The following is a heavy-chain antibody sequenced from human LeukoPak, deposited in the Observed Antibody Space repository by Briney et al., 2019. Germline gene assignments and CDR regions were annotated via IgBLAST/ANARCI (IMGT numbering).Heavy chain of an antibody. J-gene: IGHJ4*02. V-gene: IGHV3-11*01. Sequence: GGSLRLSCAASGFIFSDSYMSWIRQAPEKGLEWVSYISRSGSSIYYADSVRGRFTISRDNAKNSLYLQMNSLRAEDTAVYYCARLHDFWSGYPDYWGQGTLVTVSS. CDR3: ARLHDFWSGYPDY. CDR2: ISRSGSSI. CDR1: GFIFSDSY. D-gene: IGHD3-3*01.